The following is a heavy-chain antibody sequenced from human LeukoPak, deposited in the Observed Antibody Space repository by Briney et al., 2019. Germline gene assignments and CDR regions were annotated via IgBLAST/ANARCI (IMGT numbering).Heavy chain of an antibody. D-gene: IGHD3-22*01. CDR1: GTSLSSYC. CDR3: ARAGGADSPQDLDY. Sequence: PAEPLSLTCAVSGTSLSSYCWSWIRQPPEKGLEWVGEINHSGSTNYNPSLKSRVTISGDTSKNQFSLRLTSVTAADTAVYYCARAGGADSPQDLDYWGQGILVTVSS. J-gene: IGHJ4*02. V-gene: IGHV4-34*01. CDR2: INHSGST.